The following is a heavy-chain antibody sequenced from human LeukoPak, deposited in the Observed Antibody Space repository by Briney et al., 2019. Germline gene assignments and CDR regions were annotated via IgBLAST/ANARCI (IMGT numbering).Heavy chain of an antibody. V-gene: IGHV3-23*01. CDR3: VRDDGYSPYDY. D-gene: IGHD5-24*01. Sequence: PGGSLRLSCAASGFTFSTYAMTWVRQAPGKGLEWVALVTGTSGGSTIATYYADSVKGRFTISRDNSKNMLYLQMNSLRAEDTAVYYCVRDDGYSPYDYWGQGTLVTVSS. CDR2: VTGTSGGSTIAT. J-gene: IGHJ4*02. CDR1: GFTFSTYA.